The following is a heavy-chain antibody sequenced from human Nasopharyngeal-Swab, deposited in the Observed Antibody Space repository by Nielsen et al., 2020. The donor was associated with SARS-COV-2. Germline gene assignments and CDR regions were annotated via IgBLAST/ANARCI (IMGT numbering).Heavy chain of an antibody. CDR3: ARDQTYDSSGPDLSFDY. CDR1: GYTFTSYG. D-gene: IGHD3-22*01. Sequence: ASVKVSCKASGYTFTSYGISWVRQAPGQGLEWMGWISAYNGNTNYAQKLQGRVTMTTDTSTSTAYMELRSLRSDDTAVFYCARDQTYDSSGPDLSFDYWGQGTLVTVSS. J-gene: IGHJ4*02. V-gene: IGHV1-18*01. CDR2: ISAYNGNT.